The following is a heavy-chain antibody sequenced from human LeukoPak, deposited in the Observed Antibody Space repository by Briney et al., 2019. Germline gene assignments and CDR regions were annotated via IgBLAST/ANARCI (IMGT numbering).Heavy chain of an antibody. CDR3: AKAVVVSTTRLGPFDT. CDR2: IYYSGST. CDR1: GGTISSYY. Sequence: SETLSLTCSVSGGTISSYYWSWIRQPPGKGLEWIGYIYYSGSTNYNPSLKSRVTISVDTSKNQFSLKLSSVTAADMAVYYCAKAVVVSTTRLGPFDTWGQGTMVTVSS. V-gene: IGHV4-59*08. D-gene: IGHD3-22*01. J-gene: IGHJ3*02.